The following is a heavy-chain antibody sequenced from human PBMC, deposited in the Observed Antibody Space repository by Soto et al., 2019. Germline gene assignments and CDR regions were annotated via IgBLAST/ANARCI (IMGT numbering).Heavy chain of an antibody. CDR1: GFTFSNYG. Sequence: QVQLVESGGGVAQPGRSLSLSCAASGFTFSNYGMHWVRQAPGKGLEWVGVISYDGSNQYYADSVEGRITISRDNSKNTLYLQVNSLRAEDTAVYYCAKDGNIYTSGWYAPSLDYWGQGTLVTVSS. J-gene: IGHJ4*02. V-gene: IGHV3-30*18. CDR2: ISYDGSNQ. D-gene: IGHD6-19*01. CDR3: AKDGNIYTSGWYAPSLDY.